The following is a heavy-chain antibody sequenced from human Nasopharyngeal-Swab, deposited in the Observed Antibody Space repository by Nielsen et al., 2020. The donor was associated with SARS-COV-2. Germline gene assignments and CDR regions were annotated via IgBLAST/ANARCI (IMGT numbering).Heavy chain of an antibody. V-gene: IGHV5-10-1*01. CDR1: GYSFTSYW. Sequence: KVSCKGSGYSFTSYWISWVRQMPGKGLEWMGRIDPSDSYTNYSPSFQGHVTISADKSISTAYLQWGSLKASDTAMYYCARHWSDPGNWFDPWGQGTLVTVSS. J-gene: IGHJ5*02. CDR3: ARHWSDPGNWFDP. CDR2: IDPSDSYT.